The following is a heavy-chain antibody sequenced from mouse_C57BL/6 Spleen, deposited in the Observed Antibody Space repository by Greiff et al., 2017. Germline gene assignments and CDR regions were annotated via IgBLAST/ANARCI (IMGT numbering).Heavy chain of an antibody. Sequence: QVQLQQPGAELVKPGASVKMSCKASGYTFTSYWITWVKQRPGQGLEWIGGIYPGSGSTNYNEKFKSKATLTVDTSSSTAYLQISSLTSEDSAVYYCARDYYGRGAMDYWGQGTSVTVSS. J-gene: IGHJ4*01. CDR1: GYTFTSYW. CDR2: IYPGSGST. D-gene: IGHD1-1*01. CDR3: ARDYYGRGAMDY. V-gene: IGHV1-55*01.